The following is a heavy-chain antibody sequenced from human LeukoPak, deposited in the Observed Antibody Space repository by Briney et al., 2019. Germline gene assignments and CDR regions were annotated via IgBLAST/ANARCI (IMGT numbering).Heavy chain of an antibody. CDR3: AKDRERTYYYGSSGYYYFDS. D-gene: IGHD3-22*01. V-gene: IGHV3-23*01. CDR2: ISSSGDST. CDR1: EFTFSSYA. J-gene: IGHJ4*02. Sequence: GGSLRLSCAAPEFTFSSYAMSWVRQAPGKGLEWVSGISSSGDSTFYADSVKGRFTISRDNSKNTLFLQMNSLRAEDTAVYYCAKDRERTYYYGSSGYYYFDSRGQGTLVTVSS.